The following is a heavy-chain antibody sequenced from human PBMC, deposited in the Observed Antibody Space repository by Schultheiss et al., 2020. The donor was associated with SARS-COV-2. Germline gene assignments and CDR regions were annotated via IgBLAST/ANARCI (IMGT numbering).Heavy chain of an antibody. CDR2: ISYRGDT. J-gene: IGHJ6*02. CDR1: GFTFSPAG. D-gene: IGHD6-19*01. Sequence: GESLKISCVASGFTFSPAGMTWVRQAPGKGLEWVSTISYRGDTFYGDSVKGRFTISRDNAKNSLYLQMCSLRVEDTAVYYCAKEDPQWLVSQTYGMDVWGQVTTVTVS. CDR3: AKEDPQWLVSQTYGMDV. V-gene: IGHV3-21*01.